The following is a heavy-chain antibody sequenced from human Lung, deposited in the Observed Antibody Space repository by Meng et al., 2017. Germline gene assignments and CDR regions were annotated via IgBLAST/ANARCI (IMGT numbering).Heavy chain of an antibody. CDR2: ITGDGSST. J-gene: IGHJ4*02. CDR1: GFTFSTHW. D-gene: IGHD4-17*01. V-gene: IGHV3-74*01. Sequence: EVQLLVSGVGLVHPGGSLILSCAASGFTFSTHWMHCVHQAPGKGLEWVSRITGDGSSTIYADSVQGRFTMSRDNAKNTLSLQMNSLRAEDTAVYYCAIGRVTTDDWGQGTLVTVSS. CDR3: AIGRVTTDD.